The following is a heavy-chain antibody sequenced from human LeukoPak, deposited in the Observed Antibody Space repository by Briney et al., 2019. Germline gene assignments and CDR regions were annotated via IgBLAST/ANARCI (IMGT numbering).Heavy chain of an antibody. CDR3: AKDRISMIRSYADY. CDR2: IRYDGSNK. CDR1: GFTFISYG. D-gene: IGHD3-10*01. J-gene: IGHJ4*02. V-gene: IGHV3-30*02. Sequence: GGSLRLSRAASGFTFISYGIHWVRQAPGKGLEWVAFIRYDGSNKYYADSVKGRFTISRDNSKNTVYLQMNSLRAEDTAVYYCAKDRISMIRSYADYWGQGTLVTVSS.